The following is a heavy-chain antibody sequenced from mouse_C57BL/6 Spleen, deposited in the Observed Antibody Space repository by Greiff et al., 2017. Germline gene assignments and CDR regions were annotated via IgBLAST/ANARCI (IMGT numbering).Heavy chain of an antibody. CDR3: TRLDYDYDSDY. V-gene: IGHV1-7*01. CDR1: GYTFTSYW. CDR2: INPSSGST. D-gene: IGHD2-4*01. J-gene: IGHJ2*01. Sequence: VQLQQSGAELAKPGASVKLSCKASGYTFTSYWMHWVKQRPGQGLEWIGYINPSSGSTKYNQKFKDKATLTADKSSSTAYMQLISLTYEDSAVYYRTRLDYDYDSDYWGQSTTLTVSS.